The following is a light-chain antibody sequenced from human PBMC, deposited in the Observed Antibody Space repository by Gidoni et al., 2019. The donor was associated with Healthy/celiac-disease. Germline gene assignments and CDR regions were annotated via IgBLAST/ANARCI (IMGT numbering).Light chain of an antibody. CDR1: QSVSSN. Sequence: EIVMTQSPATLSVSPGERATLSCRASQSVSSNLAWYQQKPGQAPRLLIYGASTRATGIPARFSGSGSGTEFTLTISSLQSEDFAVYYCQQYNNWPGYTFGQGTKLENK. CDR2: GAS. V-gene: IGKV3-15*01. CDR3: QQYNNWPGYT. J-gene: IGKJ2*01.